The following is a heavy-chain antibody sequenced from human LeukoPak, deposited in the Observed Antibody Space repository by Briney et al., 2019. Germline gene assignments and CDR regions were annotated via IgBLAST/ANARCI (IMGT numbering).Heavy chain of an antibody. J-gene: IGHJ5*02. D-gene: IGHD1-1*01. CDR3: AKLSGATDPFGP. CDR2: ISGSGGTT. Sequence: GGTLRLSCAASGFTFSSYGMSWVRQAPGTGLEWVSGISGSGGTTYYADSVKGRFTISRDNSNNTLYLQVNSLRAEDTAVYYCAKLSGATDPFGPWGQGTLVTVSS. V-gene: IGHV3-23*01. CDR1: GFTFSSYG.